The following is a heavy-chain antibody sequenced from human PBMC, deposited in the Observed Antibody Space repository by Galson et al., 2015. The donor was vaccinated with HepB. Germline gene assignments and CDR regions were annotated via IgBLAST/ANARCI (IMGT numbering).Heavy chain of an antibody. CDR1: GYTFTGYY. Sequence: SVKVSCKASGYTFTGYYMHWVRQAPGQGLEWMGWINPNSGGTNYAQKFQGWVTMTRDTSISTAYMELSSLRSDDTAVYYCAKDLLRWLRRCNWFDPWGQGTLVTVSS. J-gene: IGHJ5*02. V-gene: IGHV1-2*04. CDR3: AKDLLRWLRRCNWFDP. CDR2: INPNSGGT. D-gene: IGHD5-24*01.